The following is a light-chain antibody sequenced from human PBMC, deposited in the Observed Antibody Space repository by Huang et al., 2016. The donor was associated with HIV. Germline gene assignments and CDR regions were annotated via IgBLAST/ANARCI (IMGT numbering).Light chain of an antibody. CDR3: MQALQTPV. CDR1: QSLLHSNGYNY. V-gene: IGKV2-28*01. CDR2: LGS. Sequence: EIVMTQSPLSLPVTPGEPASISCRSSQSLLHSNGYNYLDWYLQKPGPSPQLLIYLGSNRASGVPDRCSGSGSGTDFTLKISRVEAEDVGIYYCMQALQTPVFGPGTRVDIK. J-gene: IGKJ3*01.